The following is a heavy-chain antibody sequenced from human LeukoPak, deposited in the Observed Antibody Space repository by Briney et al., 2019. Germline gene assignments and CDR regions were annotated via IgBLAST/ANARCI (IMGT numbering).Heavy chain of an antibody. Sequence: SETLSLTCTVSGGSIRSSYYYWGWIRQPPGKGLEWIGYIYYSGSTNYNPSLKSRVTISVDTSKNQFSLKLSSVTAADTAVYYCARDATVADDAFDIWGQGTMVTVSS. J-gene: IGHJ3*02. D-gene: IGHD4-23*01. CDR2: IYYSGST. CDR1: GGSIRSSYYY. CDR3: ARDATVADDAFDI. V-gene: IGHV4-61*01.